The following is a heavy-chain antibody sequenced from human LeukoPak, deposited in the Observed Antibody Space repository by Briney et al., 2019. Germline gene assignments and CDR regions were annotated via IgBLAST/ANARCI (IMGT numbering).Heavy chain of an antibody. J-gene: IGHJ3*02. Sequence: GRSLRLSCAASGFTFRSYGIHWVRQAPGKGLEWVAVISYDGSNKYYADSVKGRFTISRDNSKNTLYLQMNSLRAEDTAVYYCAKDRSTYYYDSSGHYPDAFDIWGQGTMVTVSS. V-gene: IGHV3-30*18. D-gene: IGHD3-22*01. CDR3: AKDRSTYYYDSSGHYPDAFDI. CDR2: ISYDGSNK. CDR1: GFTFRSYG.